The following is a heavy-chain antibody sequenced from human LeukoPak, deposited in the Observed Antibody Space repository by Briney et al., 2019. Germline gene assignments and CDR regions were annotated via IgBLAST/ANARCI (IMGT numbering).Heavy chain of an antibody. J-gene: IGHJ4*02. CDR3: ARGIRFLEWLSGFDY. Sequence: GGSLRLSCAASGFTFDDYGMSWVRQVPGKGLEWVSGINWNGGSTGYADSVKGRFTISRDNAKNSMYLQMDSLRVEDTALYYCARGIRFLEWLSGFDYWGQGTLVTVSS. CDR2: INWNGGST. CDR1: GFTFDDYG. D-gene: IGHD3-3*01. V-gene: IGHV3-20*04.